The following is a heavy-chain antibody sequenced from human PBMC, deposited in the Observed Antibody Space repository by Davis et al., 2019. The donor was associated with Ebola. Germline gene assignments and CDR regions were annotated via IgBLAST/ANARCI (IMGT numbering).Heavy chain of an antibody. CDR3: ARHDYGDSHFDY. CDR1: GFTFSSYW. CDR2: IKSDGSST. V-gene: IGHV3-74*01. J-gene: IGHJ4*02. Sequence: HTGGSLRLSCVASGFTFSSYWMHWVRQAPGKGLVWVSRIKSDGSSTSYADSVKGRFTISRDNSKNTLYLQMNSLRAEDTAVYYCARHDYGDSHFDYWGQGTLVTVSS. D-gene: IGHD4-17*01.